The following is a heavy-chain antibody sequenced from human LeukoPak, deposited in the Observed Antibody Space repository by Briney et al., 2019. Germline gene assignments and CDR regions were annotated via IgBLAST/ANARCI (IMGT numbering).Heavy chain of an antibody. CDR3: ARVFGSQQQLVPYYYYYYGMDV. D-gene: IGHD6-13*01. V-gene: IGHV4-31*03. CDR2: ISYSGNT. CDR1: GGSIDSVGSY. Sequence: MASQTLSLTCTVSGGSIDSVGSYWGWIRQHPGKGLEWIAYISYSGNTYYNPSLKSRVTISVDTSENQFSLKLSSVTAADTAVYYCARVFGSQQQLVPYYYYYYGMDVWGQGTTVTVSS. J-gene: IGHJ6*02.